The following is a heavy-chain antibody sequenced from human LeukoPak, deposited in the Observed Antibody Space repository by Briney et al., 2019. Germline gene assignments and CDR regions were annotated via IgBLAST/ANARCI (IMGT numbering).Heavy chain of an antibody. J-gene: IGHJ6*02. Sequence: ASVKVSCKASGYTFTGYYMHWVRRAPGQGLEWMGWINPNSGGTNYAQKFQGRVTMTRDTSISTAYMELSRLRSDDTAVYYCAKTYGSGSYFPNYYYYGMDVWGQGTTVTVSS. V-gene: IGHV1-2*02. CDR1: GYTFTGYY. CDR2: INPNSGGT. CDR3: AKTYGSGSYFPNYYYYGMDV. D-gene: IGHD3-10*01.